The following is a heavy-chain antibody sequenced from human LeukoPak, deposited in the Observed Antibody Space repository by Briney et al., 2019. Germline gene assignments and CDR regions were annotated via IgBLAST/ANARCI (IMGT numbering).Heavy chain of an antibody. V-gene: IGHV3-23*01. CDR1: GFTFSDYA. D-gene: IGHD3-3*01. Sequence: SGGSLRLSCSASGFTFSDYALNWVRQAPGKGLVWVSTINVGGATAYYADSVKGRFTTSRDTSKNTLYLYMNSLRAEDTALHYCCFGVLSSVFFDYWGQGTPVTVSS. J-gene: IGHJ4*02. CDR2: INVGGATA. CDR3: CFGVLSSVFFDY.